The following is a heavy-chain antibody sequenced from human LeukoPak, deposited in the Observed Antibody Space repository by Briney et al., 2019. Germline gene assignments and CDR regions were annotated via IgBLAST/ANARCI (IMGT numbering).Heavy chain of an antibody. J-gene: IGHJ4*02. Sequence: SETLSLTCTVSGGSISSSSYYWDWIRQPPGKGLGWIGTIYYSGSTNNNPSLKSRVTISVDTSKNQFSLKLSSVTAADTAVYYCARRHSSSWSDFDYWGQGTLVTVSS. CDR2: IYYSGST. V-gene: IGHV4-39*01. D-gene: IGHD6-13*01. CDR1: GGSISSSSYY. CDR3: ARRHSSSWSDFDY.